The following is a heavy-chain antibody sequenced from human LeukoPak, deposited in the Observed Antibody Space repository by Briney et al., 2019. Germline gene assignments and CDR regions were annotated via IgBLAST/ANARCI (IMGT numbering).Heavy chain of an antibody. CDR3: ARGLAVIAAAAYYFDY. CDR1: GFTFSGYA. D-gene: IGHD6-13*01. Sequence: QPGGSLRLSCAASGFTFSGYAMHWVRQAPGKGLEYVSAISSNGGSTYYANSVKGRFTISRDSSKNTLYLQMGSLRAEDMAVYYCARGLAVIAAAAYYFDYWGQGTLVTVSS. CDR2: ISSNGGST. J-gene: IGHJ4*02. V-gene: IGHV3-64*01.